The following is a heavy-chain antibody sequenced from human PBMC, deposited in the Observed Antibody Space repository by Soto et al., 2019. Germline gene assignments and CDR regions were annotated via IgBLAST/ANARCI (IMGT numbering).Heavy chain of an antibody. CDR2: IYYSGST. J-gene: IGHJ6*03. CDR1: GGSISSGGYY. D-gene: IGHD3-16*01. Sequence: PSETLSLTCTVSGGSISSGGYYWSWIRQHPGKGLEWIGYIYYSGSTYYNPSLKSRVTISVDTSKNQFSLKLSSVTAADTAVYYCARGPWGEDYYYYYYMDVWGKGTTVTVSS. CDR3: ARGPWGEDYYYYYYMDV. V-gene: IGHV4-31*03.